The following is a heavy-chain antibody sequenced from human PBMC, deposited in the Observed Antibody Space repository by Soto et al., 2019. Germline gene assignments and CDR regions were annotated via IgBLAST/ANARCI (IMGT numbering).Heavy chain of an antibody. D-gene: IGHD2-15*01. CDR2: MNPNSGNT. CDR1: GYTFTSYD. J-gene: IGHJ3*02. V-gene: IGHV1-8*01. Sequence: ASVKVSCKASGYTFTSYDINWVRQATGQGLEWMGWMNPNSGNTGYAQKFQGRVTMTRNTSISTAYMELSSLRSEDAAVYYCARGLREYCSGGRCVPWAFDIWGLGKMVTVSS. CDR3: ARGLREYCSGGRCVPWAFDI.